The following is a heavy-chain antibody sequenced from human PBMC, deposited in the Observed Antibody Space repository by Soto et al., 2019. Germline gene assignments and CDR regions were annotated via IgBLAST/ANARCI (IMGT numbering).Heavy chain of an antibody. CDR2: IIPIFGTA. CDR3: ARDGKEQIVRDSFYGMDV. Sequence: QVQLVQSGAEVKKPGSSVKVSCKASGGTFSSYAISWVRQAPGQGLEWMGGIIPIFGTANYAQKFQGRVTITAEEPTSTAYMELSSLRSEDTAVYYCARDGKEQIVRDSFYGMDVWGQGTTVTVSS. J-gene: IGHJ6*02. D-gene: IGHD6-6*01. V-gene: IGHV1-69*01. CDR1: GGTFSSYA.